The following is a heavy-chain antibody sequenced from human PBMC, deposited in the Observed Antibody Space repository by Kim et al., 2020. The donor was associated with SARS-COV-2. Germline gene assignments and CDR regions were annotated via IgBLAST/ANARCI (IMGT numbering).Heavy chain of an antibody. CDR1: GGSISSSSYY. Sequence: SETLSLTCTVSGGSISSSSYYWGWIRQPPGKGLEWIGSIYYSGSTYYNPSLKSRVTISVDTSKNQFSLKLSSVTAADTAVYYCARFNSGYDYEVPYWYFDLWGRGTLVTVSS. V-gene: IGHV4-39*01. D-gene: IGHD5-12*01. CDR2: IYYSGST. J-gene: IGHJ2*01. CDR3: ARFNSGYDYEVPYWYFDL.